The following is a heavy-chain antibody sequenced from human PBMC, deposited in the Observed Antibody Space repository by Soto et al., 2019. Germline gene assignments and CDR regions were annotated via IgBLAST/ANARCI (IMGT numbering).Heavy chain of an antibody. CDR1: GFIFSSNA. V-gene: IGHV3-23*01. D-gene: IGHD3-9*01. Sequence: EVQLLESGGGLVQPGGSLRLSCAASGFIFSSNAMCWVRQAPGKGLDWVSAISGSGDYTYYADSVKGRSTISRDTAKNTLFLQMSSLRAEDTAIYYCARANYDISTAWDYWGQGTLVTVSS. CDR3: ARANYDISTAWDY. CDR2: ISGSGDYT. J-gene: IGHJ4*02.